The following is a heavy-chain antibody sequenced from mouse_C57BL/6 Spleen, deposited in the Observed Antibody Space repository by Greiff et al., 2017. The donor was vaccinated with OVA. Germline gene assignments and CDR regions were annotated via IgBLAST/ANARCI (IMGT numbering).Heavy chain of an antibody. Sequence: EVKLVESGGGLVKPGGSLKLSCAASGFTFSDYGMHWVRQAPEKGLEWVAYISSGSRTIYYADTVKGRFTISRDNAKNTLFLQMTSLRSEDTAMYYCARDGNLYYYAMDYWGQGTSVTVSS. V-gene: IGHV5-17*01. D-gene: IGHD2-1*01. CDR3: ARDGNLYYYAMDY. CDR2: ISSGSRTI. J-gene: IGHJ4*01. CDR1: GFTFSDYG.